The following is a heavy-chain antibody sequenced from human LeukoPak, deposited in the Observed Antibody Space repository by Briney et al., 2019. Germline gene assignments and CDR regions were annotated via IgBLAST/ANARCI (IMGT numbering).Heavy chain of an antibody. Sequence: PGGSLRLSCAASGFTFSSYSMNWVRQAPGKGLEWVSYISSSSSTIYYAGSVKGRFTISRDNAKNSLYLQMNSLRAEDTAVYYCTSGSRTDFDYWGQGTLVTVSS. D-gene: IGHD1-26*01. CDR3: TSGSRTDFDY. J-gene: IGHJ4*02. CDR1: GFTFSSYS. CDR2: ISSSSSTI. V-gene: IGHV3-48*04.